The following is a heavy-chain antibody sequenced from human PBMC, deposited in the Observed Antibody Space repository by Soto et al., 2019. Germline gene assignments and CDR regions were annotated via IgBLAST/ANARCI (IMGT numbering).Heavy chain of an antibody. CDR1: GYTFTSYG. D-gene: IGHD7-27*01. CDR3: ATMVDITGEDWFDP. J-gene: IGHJ5*02. Sequence: ASVKVSCKASGYTFTSYGISWVRQAPGQGLEWMGWISAYNGNTNYAQKLQGRVTMTTDTSTSTAYMELRSLRSDDTAVYYCATMVDITGEDWFDPWGQGTLVTVSS. V-gene: IGHV1-18*01. CDR2: ISAYNGNT.